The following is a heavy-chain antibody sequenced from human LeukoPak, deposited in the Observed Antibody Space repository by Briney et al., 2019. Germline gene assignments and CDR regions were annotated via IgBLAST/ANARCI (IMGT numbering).Heavy chain of an antibody. CDR1: GHSISSDYH. V-gene: IGHV4-38-2*02. Sequence: SETLSLTCTVSGHSISSDYHWGWIRQPPGKGLEWIGNIFYSGSTYYSPSLKSRVTISLDTSRNQFSLKLTSVTAADTAVYYCAKSNGYGLVDIWGQGTMVTVSS. D-gene: IGHD3-10*01. CDR3: AKSNGYGLVDI. J-gene: IGHJ3*02. CDR2: IFYSGST.